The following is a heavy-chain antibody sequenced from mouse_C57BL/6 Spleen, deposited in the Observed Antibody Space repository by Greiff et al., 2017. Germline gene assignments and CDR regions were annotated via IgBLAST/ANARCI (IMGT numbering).Heavy chain of an antibody. V-gene: IGHV1-55*01. D-gene: IGHD2-4*01. CDR1: GYTFTSYW. Sequence: QVHVKQPGAELVKPGASVKMSCKASGYTFTSYWITWVKQRPGQGLEWIGDIYPGSGSTNYNEKFKSKATLTVDTSSSTAYMQLSSLTSEDSAVYYCARRSYYDYDGPLFAYWGQGTLVTVSA. CDR3: ARRSYYDYDGPLFAY. CDR2: IYPGSGST. J-gene: IGHJ3*01.